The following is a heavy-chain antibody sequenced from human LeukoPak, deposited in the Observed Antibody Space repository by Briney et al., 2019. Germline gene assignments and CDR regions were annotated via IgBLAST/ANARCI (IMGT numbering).Heavy chain of an antibody. Sequence: PGGSVRLSCAASGFTFNNYGMHWVRQAPGKGLEWVAVISYDGRNIHYPDSVKGRFTISRDISTDTLWLQMDSLRTEDTAVYYCAKGPLRGTAAAIDYWGQGTLVTVSS. CDR1: GFTFNNYG. J-gene: IGHJ4*02. V-gene: IGHV3-30*18. CDR2: ISYDGRNI. D-gene: IGHD2-2*01. CDR3: AKGPLRGTAAAIDY.